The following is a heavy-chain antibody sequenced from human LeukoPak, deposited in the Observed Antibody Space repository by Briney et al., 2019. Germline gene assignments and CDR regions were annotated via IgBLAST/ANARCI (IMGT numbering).Heavy chain of an antibody. V-gene: IGHV1-18*01. CDR2: ISAYNGNT. CDR1: GYTFTSYG. J-gene: IGHJ4*02. Sequence: ASVKVSCKASGYTFTSYGISWVRQAPGQGLEWMGWISAYNGNTNYAQKLQGRVTMTTDTSTSTAYMELRSLRSDDTAVYYCARDRPDYDFWSGYYSSLLSFDYWGQGTLVTVSS. D-gene: IGHD3-3*01. CDR3: ARDRPDYDFWSGYYSSLLSFDY.